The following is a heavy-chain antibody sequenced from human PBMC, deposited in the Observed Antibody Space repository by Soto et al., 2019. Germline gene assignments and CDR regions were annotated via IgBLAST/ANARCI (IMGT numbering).Heavy chain of an antibody. CDR2: IYYSGST. V-gene: IGHV4-39*01. CDR3: ATRSLGVLMVYANQDI. D-gene: IGHD2-8*01. CDR1: GGSISSSSYY. Sequence: PSETLSLTCTVSGGSISSSSYYWGWIRQPPGKGLEWIGSIYYSGSTYYNPSLKSRVTISVDTSKNQFSLKLSSVTAADTAVYYCATRSLGVLMVYANQDIWGQGTMVTVSS. J-gene: IGHJ3*02.